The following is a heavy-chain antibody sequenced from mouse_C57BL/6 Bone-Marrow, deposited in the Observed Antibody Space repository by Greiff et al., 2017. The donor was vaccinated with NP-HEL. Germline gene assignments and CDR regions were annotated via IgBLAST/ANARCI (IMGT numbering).Heavy chain of an antibody. D-gene: IGHD1-1*01. J-gene: IGHJ2*01. CDR2: IFPGSGST. V-gene: IGHV1-75*01. CDR1: GYTFTDYY. CDR3: ARESDHYGSSLDY. Sequence: QVQLKESGPELVKPGASVKISCKASGYTFTDYYINWVKQRPGQGLEWIGWIFPGSGSTYYNEKFKGKATLTVDKSSSTAYMLLSSLTSEDSAVYFCARESDHYGSSLDYWGQGTTLTVSS.